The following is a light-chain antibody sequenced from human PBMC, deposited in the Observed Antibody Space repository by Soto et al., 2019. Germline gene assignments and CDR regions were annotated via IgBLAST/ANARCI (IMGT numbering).Light chain of an antibody. CDR3: QPYNNWPLT. J-gene: IGKJ4*01. Sequence: EIVLTQSPGTLSLSPGERATLSCRASQSVTSSSVAWYRQKPGQAPSLLIYDTSTRATGIPDRFSGSGSGTDFTVTISRLEPEDYAIYYCQPYNNWPLTFGGGTKVESK. V-gene: IGKV3D-20*02. CDR2: DTS. CDR1: QSVTSSS.